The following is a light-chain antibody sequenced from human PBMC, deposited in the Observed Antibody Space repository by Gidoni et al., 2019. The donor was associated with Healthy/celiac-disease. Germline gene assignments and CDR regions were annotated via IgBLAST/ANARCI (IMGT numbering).Light chain of an antibody. Sequence: EILLTQSPATLSLFPGERATLSCRASQSVSSYLAWYQQKPGQAPRLLIYDASNRATGIPARFSGSGSGTDFTITISSLEPEDFAVYYCQQRSNWPPFTFGGGTKVEIK. CDR1: QSVSSY. CDR3: QQRSNWPPFT. CDR2: DAS. V-gene: IGKV3-11*01. J-gene: IGKJ4*01.